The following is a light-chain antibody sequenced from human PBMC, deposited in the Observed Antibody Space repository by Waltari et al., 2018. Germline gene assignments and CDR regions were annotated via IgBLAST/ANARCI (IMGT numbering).Light chain of an antibody. J-gene: IGLJ3*02. CDR1: SRHSSNI. CDR2: INSDGSH. V-gene: IGLV4-69*01. CDR3: QTGGHGTWV. Sequence: QLVLTQSPSASASLGASVTLPCTLASRHSSNIVAWLQQQPAEGPRYLMKINSDGSHSKGDEIPDRFSGSSSGAERYLTISSVQSEDEADYYCQTGGHGTWVFGGGTKLTVL.